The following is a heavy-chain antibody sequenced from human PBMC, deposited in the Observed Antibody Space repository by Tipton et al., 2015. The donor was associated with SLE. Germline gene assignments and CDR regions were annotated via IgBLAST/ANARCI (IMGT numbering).Heavy chain of an antibody. CDR1: GGSFSGYY. V-gene: IGHV4-34*01. J-gene: IGHJ6*02. D-gene: IGHD6-13*01. CDR3: ARSWYPTYYGMDV. CDR2: INHSGST. Sequence: TLSLTCAVYGGSFSGYYWSWIRQPPGKGLEWIGEINHSGSTNYNPSLKSRVTISVDTSKNQFSLKLSSVTAADTAVYYCARSWYPTYYGMDVWGQGTTVTVSS.